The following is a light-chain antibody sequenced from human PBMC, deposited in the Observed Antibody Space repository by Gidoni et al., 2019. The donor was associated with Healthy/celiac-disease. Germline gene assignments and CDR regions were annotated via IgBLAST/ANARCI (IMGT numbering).Light chain of an antibody. V-gene: IGKV3-20*01. J-gene: IGKJ2*01. CDR1: QRVSSSY. Sequence: IVLTQSPGTLSLSPGERATLSGRASQRVSSSYLAWYQQKPGQAPRPLIYGASSRATGIPDRFSGSGSGTDFTLTISRLEPEDFAVYYCQQYGSSPPYTFGQGTKLEIK. CDR2: GAS. CDR3: QQYGSSPPYT.